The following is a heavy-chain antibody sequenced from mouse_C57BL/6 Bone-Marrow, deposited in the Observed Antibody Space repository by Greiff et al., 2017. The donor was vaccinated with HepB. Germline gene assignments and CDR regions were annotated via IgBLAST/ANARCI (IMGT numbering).Heavy chain of an antibody. D-gene: IGHD2-1*01. Sequence: VQLQQSGAELVKPGASVKISCKASGYAFSSYWMNWVKQRPGKGLERIGQIYPGDGDTNYNGKFKGKATLTADKSSSTAYMQLSSLTSEDSAVYFCARPLYGNYWYFDVWGTGTTVTVSS. CDR3: ARPLYGNYWYFDV. V-gene: IGHV1-80*01. CDR1: GYAFSSYW. CDR2: IYPGDGDT. J-gene: IGHJ1*03.